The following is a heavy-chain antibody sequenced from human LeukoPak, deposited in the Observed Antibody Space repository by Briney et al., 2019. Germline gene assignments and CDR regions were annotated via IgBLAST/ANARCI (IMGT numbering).Heavy chain of an antibody. D-gene: IGHD6-19*01. CDR1: GFTFSSYG. CDR3: AKSGPGSGWHPGAFDI. Sequence: PGGSLRPSCAASGFTFSSYGMHWVRQAPGKGLEWVAFIRYDGSNKYYADSVKGRFTISRDNSKNTLYLQMNSLRAEDTAVYYCAKSGPGSGWHPGAFDIWGQGTMVTVSS. V-gene: IGHV3-30*02. CDR2: IRYDGSNK. J-gene: IGHJ3*02.